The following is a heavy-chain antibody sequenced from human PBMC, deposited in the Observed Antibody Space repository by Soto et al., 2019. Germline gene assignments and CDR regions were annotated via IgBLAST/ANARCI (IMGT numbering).Heavy chain of an antibody. J-gene: IGHJ4*02. V-gene: IGHV2-5*02. CDR1: GFSFSTSGVG. CDR2: IYWDDDK. D-gene: IGHD2-15*01. CDR3: AHSSRIVFDY. Sequence: QITLKESGPTLLKPTQTLTLTCTFSGFSFSTSGVGVGWIRQPPGKALEWLALIYWDDDKRYSPSLKSRLTITMDTSKNQVVLIVTIMDPVDTATYYCAHSSRIVFDYLGQGTLVTVSS.